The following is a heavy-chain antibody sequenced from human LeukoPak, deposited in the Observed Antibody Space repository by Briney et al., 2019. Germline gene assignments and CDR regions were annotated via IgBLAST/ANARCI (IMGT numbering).Heavy chain of an antibody. CDR2: INSDGSRT. CDR1: GFTFSSYW. CDR3: ARVRDDYTYFDC. J-gene: IGHJ4*02. Sequence: GGSLRLSCAASGFTFSSYWMHWVRQAPGKALMWVSRINSDGSRTTYADYVRGRFTISRDNAKSTLYLQKNSLRAKDTAVYYCARVRDDYTYFDCWGQGTLVTVSS. D-gene: IGHD4-11*01. V-gene: IGHV3-74*01.